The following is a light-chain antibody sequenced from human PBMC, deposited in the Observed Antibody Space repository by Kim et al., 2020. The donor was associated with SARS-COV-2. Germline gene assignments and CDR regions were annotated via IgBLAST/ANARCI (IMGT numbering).Light chain of an antibody. J-gene: IGLJ3*02. CDR1: SLRSYY. CDR2: GKN. Sequence: AGGPTGGSTCQGDSLRSYYASWYQQKPGQAPVLVIYGKNNRPSGIPDRFSGYSSGNTASLTITGAQAEDEADYYCNSRDSSGNRGVFGGGTKVTVL. V-gene: IGLV3-19*01. CDR3: NSRDSSGNRGV.